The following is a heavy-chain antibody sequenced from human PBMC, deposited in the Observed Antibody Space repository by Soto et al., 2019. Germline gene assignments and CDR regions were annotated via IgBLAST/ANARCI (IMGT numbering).Heavy chain of an antibody. V-gene: IGHV1-8*01. J-gene: IGHJ6*02. Sequence: QAHLEQSGAELKRPGASVKVSFKASGYTFSDFDINWLRQDSGQGPEWMGWMNDKSGDTFFPQRFQGTLNMTWDTSLSTAYMEVGSLTSDDTAIYYCARGNPFNYSGFDVWGQGTTVAVSS. CDR1: GYTFSDFD. CDR3: ARGNPFNYSGFDV. CDR2: MNDKSGDT. D-gene: IGHD2-15*01.